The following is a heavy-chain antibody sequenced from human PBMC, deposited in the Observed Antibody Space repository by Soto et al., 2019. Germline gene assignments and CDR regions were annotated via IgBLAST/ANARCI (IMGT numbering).Heavy chain of an antibody. CDR2: TIPLFRTP. CDR3: ARDNDRLQLGGNYYYILDV. V-gene: IGHV1-69*05. CDR1: GGTFSSSA. J-gene: IGHJ6*02. Sequence: QVQLVQSGAEMKEPGSSVKVSCKTSGGTFSSSAISWLRQAPGQGLEWMGGTIPLFRTPDYAQKFQGRVTXAXDXXTSTAYMELSSLRSEDTAVYYCARDNDRLQLGGNYYYILDVWGQGTTITVSS. D-gene: IGHD4-4*01.